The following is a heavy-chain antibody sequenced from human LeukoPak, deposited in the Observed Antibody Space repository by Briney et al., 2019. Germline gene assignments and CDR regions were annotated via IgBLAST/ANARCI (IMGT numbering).Heavy chain of an antibody. Sequence: GGPLRLSCSASGFTFSWYWMLWLRQAPGKGLEWVANIKEDGSVKYYVESVKGRFTISRDNAKNSLYLQMNSLRVEDTAVYDCAATITIFDYRGQGTLVTVSS. CDR1: GFTFSWYW. J-gene: IGHJ4*02. V-gene: IGHV3-7*02. CDR3: AATITIFDY. D-gene: IGHD3-10*01. CDR2: IKEDGSVK.